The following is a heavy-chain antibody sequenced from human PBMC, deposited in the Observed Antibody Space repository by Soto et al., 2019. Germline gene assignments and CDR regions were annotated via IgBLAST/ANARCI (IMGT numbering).Heavy chain of an antibody. CDR1: GFTVSSNY. J-gene: IGHJ6*03. CDR2: IYSGGST. CDR3: AREAATTVINYDYYYYWDV. D-gene: IGHD4-17*01. Sequence: EVQLVESGGGLVQPGGSLRLSCAASGFTVSSNYMSWVRQAPGKGLEWVSVIYSGGSTYYADSVKGRFTISRHNSKNTLYLQMNSLRAEDTAVYYCAREAATTVINYDYYYYWDVWGKGTTVTVSS. V-gene: IGHV3-53*04.